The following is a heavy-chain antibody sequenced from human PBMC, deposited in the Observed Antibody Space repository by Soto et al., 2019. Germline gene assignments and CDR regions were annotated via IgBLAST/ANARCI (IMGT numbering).Heavy chain of an antibody. CDR1: GYTFTSSN. CDR3: ARAVGIAVTGLDL. J-gene: IGHJ5*02. Sequence: QEQLVQSGAEVKRPGASVKVSCRASGYTFTSSNINWVRQAAGQGPEWIGGINPINGNAAFAREFQGRVTLTRDTSTDTAYMEVGGLSSGDMAIYYCARAVGIAVTGLDLWGPGTLVTVSS. D-gene: IGHD6-19*01. V-gene: IGHV1-8*01. CDR2: INPINGNA.